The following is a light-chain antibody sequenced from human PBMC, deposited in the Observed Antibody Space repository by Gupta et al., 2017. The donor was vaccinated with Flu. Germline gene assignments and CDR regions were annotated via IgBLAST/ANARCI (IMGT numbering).Light chain of an antibody. CDR3: QQYNTWPAET. CDR1: QSVRSN. V-gene: IGKV3-15*01. J-gene: IGKJ4*01. CDR2: GAS. Sequence: ATLSVSPGERATLSVRASQSVRSNLAWYQQKPGQAPRLLIYGASTRDTGIPARFNGSGSGTEFTLSISGLQSEDFAVYYCQQYNTWPAETFGEGTKVVIK.